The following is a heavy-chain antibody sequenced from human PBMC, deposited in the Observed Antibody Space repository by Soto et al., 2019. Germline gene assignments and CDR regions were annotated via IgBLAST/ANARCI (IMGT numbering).Heavy chain of an antibody. CDR1: GGSISSNY. CDR3: ARAYDILTGFDY. D-gene: IGHD3-9*01. Sequence: SETLSLTCSVSGGSISSNYWSWIRQPPGKGLEWIGYISYSGRTNYNPSLKSRLTTSEDTSKNLFSLKLSSVTAADTAVYYCARAYDILTGFDYWGQGTLVTVSS. J-gene: IGHJ4*02. CDR2: ISYSGRT. V-gene: IGHV4-59*01.